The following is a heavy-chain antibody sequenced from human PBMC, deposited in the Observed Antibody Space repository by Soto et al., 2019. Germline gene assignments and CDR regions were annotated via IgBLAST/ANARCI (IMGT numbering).Heavy chain of an antibody. Sequence: EVQLLESGGGLVQPGGSLRLSCAASGFTFSSYAMSWVRQAPGKGLEWVSAISGSGGSTYYADSVKGRFTISRDNSKNTLYLQMNSLRAEDTAVYYCAKDLDYSNYFRVSGFDYWGQGTLVTVSS. CDR2: ISGSGGST. D-gene: IGHD4-4*01. CDR1: GFTFSSYA. J-gene: IGHJ4*02. V-gene: IGHV3-23*01. CDR3: AKDLDYSNYFRVSGFDY.